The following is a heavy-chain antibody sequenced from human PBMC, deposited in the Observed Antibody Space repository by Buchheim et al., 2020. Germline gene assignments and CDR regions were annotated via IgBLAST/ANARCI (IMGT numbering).Heavy chain of an antibody. Sequence: QVQLVESGGGAVQPGRSLRLSCAASTFTFTPYGMHWVRQAPGKGLEWVAAISGDGIDSYYRDSVKGRFTISRDNSKNTLFLQMNRLRAEDTAVYYCAKDYYDSRAYVPDGFDVWGQGT. CDR3: AKDYYDSRAYVPDGFDV. V-gene: IGHV3-30*18. CDR2: ISGDGIDS. D-gene: IGHD3-22*01. CDR1: TFTFTPYG. J-gene: IGHJ3*01.